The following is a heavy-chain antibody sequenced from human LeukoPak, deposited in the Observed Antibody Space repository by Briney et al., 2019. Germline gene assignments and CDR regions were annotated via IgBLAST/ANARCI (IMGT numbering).Heavy chain of an antibody. V-gene: IGHV3-74*01. J-gene: IGHJ4*02. Sequence: GGSLRLSCAASGFTFISYWMHWVRQAPGKGLVWVSRINSDGSSTTYADSVKGRFTISRDNAKNTLYLQMNSLRAEDTAVYYCARDPAPSGWYDYWGQGTLVTVSS. CDR2: INSDGSST. D-gene: IGHD6-19*01. CDR3: ARDPAPSGWYDY. CDR1: GFTFISYW.